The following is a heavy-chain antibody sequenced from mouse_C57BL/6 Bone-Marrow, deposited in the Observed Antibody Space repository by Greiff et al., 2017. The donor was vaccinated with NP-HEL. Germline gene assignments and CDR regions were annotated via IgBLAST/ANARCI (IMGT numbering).Heavy chain of an antibody. CDR2: IWRGGST. CDR3: AKACSYEAMDY. D-gene: IGHD1-1*01. V-gene: IGHV2-5*01. Sequence: QVQLKESGPGLVQPSQSLSITCTVSGFSLTSYGVHWVRQSPGKGLEWLGVIWRGGSTDYNAAFMSRLSFTKDNSKSQVFFKMNSLQADDTGIYYSAKACSYEAMDYWGQGTSVTVSS. J-gene: IGHJ4*01. CDR1: GFSLTSYG.